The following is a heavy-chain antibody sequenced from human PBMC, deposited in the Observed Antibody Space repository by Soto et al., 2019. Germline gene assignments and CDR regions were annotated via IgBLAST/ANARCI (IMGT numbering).Heavy chain of an antibody. J-gene: IGHJ4*02. D-gene: IGHD2-8*01. CDR2: ISAYNGNT. CDR3: ARVMLGMVYAIPFVFDY. V-gene: IGHV1-18*04. CDR1: GYTFTSYG. Sequence: GASVKVSCKASGYTFTSYGISWVRQAPGQGLEWMGWISAYNGNTNYAQKLQGRVTMTTDTSTSTAYMELRSLRSDDTAVYYCARVMLGMVYAIPFVFDYWGQGTLVTVSP.